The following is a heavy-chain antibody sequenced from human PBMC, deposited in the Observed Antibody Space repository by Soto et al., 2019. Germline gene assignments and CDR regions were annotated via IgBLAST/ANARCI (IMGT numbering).Heavy chain of an antibody. CDR2: ISGDSDGT. CDR1: GFTFTTYA. J-gene: IGHJ4*02. V-gene: IGHV3-23*01. D-gene: IGHD3-16*01. Sequence: EVHLSESGGGLVQPGGSLRLSCVASGFTFTTYAMTWVRQAPGKGLEWVSGISGDSDGTYYADSVKGRFTISRDNSKNTVFLQMDSLTAEDTALYYCAYRRFGEYAYWGQGTLVTVSS. CDR3: AYRRFGEYAY.